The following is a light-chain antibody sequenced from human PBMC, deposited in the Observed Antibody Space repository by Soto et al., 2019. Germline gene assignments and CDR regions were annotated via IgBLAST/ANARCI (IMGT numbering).Light chain of an antibody. CDR3: CSYAGSYTWV. J-gene: IGLJ3*02. CDR2: DVS. V-gene: IGLV2-11*01. Sequence: QSALTQPRSVSGSPGQSVTISYTGTSSDVGGYNYVSWYQQHPGKAPKLMIYDVSKRPSGVPDRLSGSKSGNTASLTISGLKAEDEADYYCCSYAGSYTWVFGGGTKLTVL. CDR1: SSDVGGYNY.